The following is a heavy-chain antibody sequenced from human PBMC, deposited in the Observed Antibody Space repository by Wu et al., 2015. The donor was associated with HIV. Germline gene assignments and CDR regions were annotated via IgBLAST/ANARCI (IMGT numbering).Heavy chain of an antibody. CDR1: GYTITTYD. J-gene: IGHJ6*02. CDR2: MNSNNGKT. D-gene: IGHD3-10*01. Sequence: QVQLVQSGAEVKKPGASVKVSCQASGYTITTYDFNWVRQAPGQGLEWMGWMNSNNGKTGYGQKFQSRVAMTRNISTRTAYMEQSGLKSEDTAVYYCATSYYGSGSYPTFYYYYAMDVWGQGTTVTVSS. CDR3: ATSYYGSGSYPTFYYYYAMDV. V-gene: IGHV1-8*01.